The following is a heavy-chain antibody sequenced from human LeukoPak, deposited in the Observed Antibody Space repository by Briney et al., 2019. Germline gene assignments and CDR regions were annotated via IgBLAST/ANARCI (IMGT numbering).Heavy chain of an antibody. CDR1: GYTFTTYD. Sequence: GASVKVSCKASGYTFTTYDINWMRQATGQGLEWMGWMNPNSGNTGYPHKIQGRVTMTRNHSISTAYMELSSLRSEDTAAYYCARDLGDYWGQGTLVTVSS. J-gene: IGHJ4*02. V-gene: IGHV1-8*01. CDR2: MNPNSGNT. CDR3: ARDLGDY.